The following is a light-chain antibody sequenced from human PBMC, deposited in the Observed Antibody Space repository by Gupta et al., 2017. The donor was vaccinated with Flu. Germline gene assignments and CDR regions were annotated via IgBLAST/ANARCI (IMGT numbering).Light chain of an antibody. CDR3: GTWDTSLRVGV. CDR2: DGD. V-gene: IGLV1-51*01. CDR1: SSNIGNYF. Sequence: QSVLTQPPSVSAAPGQKVTISCSGSSSNIGNYFVSWYQQVPGTAPKVVIYDGDKRPAGIPDRFSASQSGTSGTLVITGLQTGDEADYYCGTWDTSLRVGVFGGGTKLIVL. J-gene: IGLJ2*01.